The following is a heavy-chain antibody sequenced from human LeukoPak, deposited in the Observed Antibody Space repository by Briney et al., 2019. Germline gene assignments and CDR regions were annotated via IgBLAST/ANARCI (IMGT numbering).Heavy chain of an antibody. Sequence: GESLKISCKGSGYNFANYWIGWVRQMPGKGLEWMGTIYPGDSDTRYSPSFQGQVTISADKSISIAYLQWSSLKAPDTAMYYCARRRHCTSGACEDFDFWGQGTLVTVSS. D-gene: IGHD2-8*01. V-gene: IGHV5-51*01. CDR3: ARRRHCTSGACEDFDF. CDR2: IYPGDSDT. CDR1: GYNFANYW. J-gene: IGHJ4*02.